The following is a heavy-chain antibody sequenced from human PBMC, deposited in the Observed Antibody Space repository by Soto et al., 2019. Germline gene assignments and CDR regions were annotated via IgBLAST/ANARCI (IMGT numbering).Heavy chain of an antibody. Sequence: SETLSLTCAVYGGSFSGYYWSWIRQPPGKGLEWIGEINHSGSTNYNPSLKSRVTISVDTSKNQFSLKLSSVTAADTAVYYCARHGHWAPLDDWGQGTLVTVSS. CDR2: INHSGST. CDR3: ARHGHWAPLDD. CDR1: GGSFSGYY. D-gene: IGHD3-16*01. J-gene: IGHJ4*02. V-gene: IGHV4-34*01.